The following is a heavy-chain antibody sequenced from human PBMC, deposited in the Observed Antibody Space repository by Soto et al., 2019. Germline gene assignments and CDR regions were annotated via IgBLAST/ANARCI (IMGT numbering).Heavy chain of an antibody. V-gene: IGHV2-5*02. CDR3: THRPVWSPYDFCNAWNWLDT. CDR2: IYWDDDK. D-gene: IGHD3-3*01. J-gene: IGHJ5*02. CDR1: GVSLSTRGVG. Sequence: QITLKESGPTLVKPTQTLTLTCTFSGVSLSTRGVGVGWVRQPPGEALEWLTLIYWDDDKRYSPSLKSRLTITKDTSRNQVVLTMTNMDPVDTATYYCTHRPVWSPYDFCNAWNWLDTWGQRTLLTVSS.